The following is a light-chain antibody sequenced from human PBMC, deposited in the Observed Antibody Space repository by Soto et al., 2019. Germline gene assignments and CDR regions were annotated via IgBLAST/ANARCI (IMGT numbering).Light chain of an antibody. CDR1: SSDVGSYNL. V-gene: IGLV2-23*01. CDR2: EGS. Sequence: QSALTQPASVSGSPGQSITISCTGTSSDVGSYNLVSWYQQHPGKAPKLMIYEGSKRPSGVSNRFSGSKSGNTASLTISWLQAEDEADYYCCSYAGSSTYLFGTGTKLTVL. CDR3: CSYAGSSTYL. J-gene: IGLJ1*01.